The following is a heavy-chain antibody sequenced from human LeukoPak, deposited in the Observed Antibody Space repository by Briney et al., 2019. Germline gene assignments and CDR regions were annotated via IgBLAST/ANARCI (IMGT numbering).Heavy chain of an antibody. CDR1: GGTFSSYA. CDR3: ASRYCTNGVCSTSFDY. CDR2: IIPIFGTA. D-gene: IGHD2-8*01. Sequence: RASVKVSCKASGGTFSSYAISWVRQAPGQGLEWMGGIIPIFGTANYAQKFQGRVTITTDESTSTAYMELSSLRSEDTAVYYCASRYCTNGVCSTSFDYWGQGTLVTVSS. J-gene: IGHJ4*02. V-gene: IGHV1-69*05.